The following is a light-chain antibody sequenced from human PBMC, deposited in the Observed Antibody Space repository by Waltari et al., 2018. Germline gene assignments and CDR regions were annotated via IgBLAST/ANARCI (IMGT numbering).Light chain of an antibody. V-gene: IGKV3-15*01. Sequence: EIVMTQSPATLSVSPGERVILSCWASQSLSSYLAWYQQKLGQAPRLLIYDTSTRATGTPIRFSGGVSGTEFTLPISSLQAEDFAVYYCQQYKTWPLTFGGGTKVEIK. CDR3: QQYKTWPLT. CDR1: QSLSSY. J-gene: IGKJ4*01. CDR2: DTS.